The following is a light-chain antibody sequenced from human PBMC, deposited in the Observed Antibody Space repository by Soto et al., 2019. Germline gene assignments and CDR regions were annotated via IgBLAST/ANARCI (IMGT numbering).Light chain of an antibody. J-gene: IGKJ4*01. CDR3: QKFSAVPT. CDR1: QAIYNY. CDR2: AAS. V-gene: IGKV1-27*01. Sequence: DIQMTQSPSSLSASVGDRVTITCRASQAIYNYLAWYQQKPGKVPTLLLSAASTLQSGVPSRISGSGSGTDFTLTISSLQPEDVATSYCQKFSAVPTFGGGTKVEI.